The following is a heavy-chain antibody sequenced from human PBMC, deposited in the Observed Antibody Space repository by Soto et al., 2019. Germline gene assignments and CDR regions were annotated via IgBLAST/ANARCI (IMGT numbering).Heavy chain of an antibody. CDR3: VAGLYDSSGYKDY. CDR1: GGSISSYY. CDR2: IYYSGST. D-gene: IGHD3-22*01. Sequence: PSETLSLTCTVSGGSISSYYWSWIRQPPGKGLEWIGYIYYSGSTNYNPSLKSRVTISVDTSKNQFSLKLSSVTAADTAVYYCVAGLYDSSGYKDYWGQGTLVTVSS. J-gene: IGHJ4*02. V-gene: IGHV4-59*01.